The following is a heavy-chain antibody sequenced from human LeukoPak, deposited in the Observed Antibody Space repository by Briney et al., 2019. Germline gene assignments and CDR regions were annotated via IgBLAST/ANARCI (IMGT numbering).Heavy chain of an antibody. J-gene: IGHJ4*02. CDR3: ASPPGYYDSSGYYYALAY. CDR1: GFTFSSYW. Sequence: GGSLRLSCAASGFTFSSYWMHWVRQAPGKGLVWVSRINSDGSSTSYADSVKGRFTISRDNAKNTLYLQMNSLRAEDTAVYYCASPPGYYDSSGYYYALAYWGQGTLVTVSS. CDR2: INSDGSST. V-gene: IGHV3-74*01. D-gene: IGHD3-22*01.